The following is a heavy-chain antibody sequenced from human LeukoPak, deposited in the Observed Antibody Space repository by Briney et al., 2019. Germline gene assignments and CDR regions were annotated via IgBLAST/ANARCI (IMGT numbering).Heavy chain of an antibody. J-gene: IGHJ3*02. CDR3: ARDRGAASDAFDI. Sequence: SETLSLTCTVSGGSVSSGSYYWSWIRQPPGKGLEWIGYIYYTGITNHNPSLKSRVTISVDTSNNQFSLKLSSVTAADTAVYYCARDRGAASDAFDIWGQGTMVTVSS. CDR2: IYYTGIT. CDR1: GGSVSSGSYY. V-gene: IGHV4-61*01. D-gene: IGHD1-26*01.